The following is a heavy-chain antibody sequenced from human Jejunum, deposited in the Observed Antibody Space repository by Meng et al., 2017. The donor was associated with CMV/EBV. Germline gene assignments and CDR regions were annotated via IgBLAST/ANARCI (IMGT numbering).Heavy chain of an antibody. CDR3: ARISTVGGYAMDV. J-gene: IGHJ6*02. Sequence: SGGIFSSYAITWVRQAPGQGLEWLGRIVPVLGIATYAQKFQGRVTIIADKSTSTTYMELSSLTSGDAAVYFCARISTVGGYAMDVWGQGTAVTVSS. CDR2: IVPVLGIA. CDR1: GGIFSSYA. V-gene: IGHV1-69*04. D-gene: IGHD1-26*01.